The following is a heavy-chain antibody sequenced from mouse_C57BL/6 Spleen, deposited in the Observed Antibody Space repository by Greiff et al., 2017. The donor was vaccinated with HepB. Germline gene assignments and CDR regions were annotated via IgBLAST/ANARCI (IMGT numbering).Heavy chain of an antibody. J-gene: IGHJ2*01. D-gene: IGHD1-1*01. V-gene: IGHV1-80*01. CDR2: IYPGDGDT. CDR3: ARGGRYVSDY. CDR1: GYAFSSYW. Sequence: VKLQESGAELVKPGASVKISCKASGYAFSSYWMNWVKQRPGKGLEWIGQIYPGDGDTNYNGKFKGKATLTSDKSSSTAYMQLSSLTSEDSAVYFCARGGRYVSDYWGQGTTLTVSS.